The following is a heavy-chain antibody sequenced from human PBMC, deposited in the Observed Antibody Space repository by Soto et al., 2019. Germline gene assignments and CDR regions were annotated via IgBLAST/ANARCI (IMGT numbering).Heavy chain of an antibody. J-gene: IGHJ4*02. Sequence: SGPTLVNPTQTLTLTCSLSGFSLTTSGVGVAWIRQPPGKALEWLAIIYWNDDKRYSPSLKNRLTITKDTSKNQVVLTLTNMDPVDTATYYCAHRLGSRGSFDYWSQGSQVTVSS. CDR1: GFSLTTSGVG. CDR3: AHRLGSRGSFDY. CDR2: IYWNDDK. V-gene: IGHV2-5*01. D-gene: IGHD6-25*01.